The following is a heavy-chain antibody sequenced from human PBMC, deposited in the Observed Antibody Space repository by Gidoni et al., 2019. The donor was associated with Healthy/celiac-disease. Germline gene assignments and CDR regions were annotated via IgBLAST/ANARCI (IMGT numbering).Heavy chain of an antibody. CDR1: GYTFTSYA. D-gene: IGHD1-1*01. CDR3: ARVATGTTGGWFDP. V-gene: IGHV7-4-1*02. CDR2: INTNSGNP. Sequence: HVQLVQSGSELKKPGASVKVSCKASGYTFTSYAMNWVRQAPGQGLEWMGWINTNSGNPTYAQGVTGRFVFSVDTAVSTAYLQISSLKAEDTAVYYCARVATGTTGGWFDPWGQGTLVTVSS. J-gene: IGHJ5*02.